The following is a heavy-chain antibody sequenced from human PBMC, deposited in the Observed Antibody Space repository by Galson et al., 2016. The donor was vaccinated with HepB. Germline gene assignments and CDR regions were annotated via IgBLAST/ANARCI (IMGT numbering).Heavy chain of an antibody. CDR2: ISDDERNK. D-gene: IGHD6-13*01. V-gene: IGHV3-30*03. CDR1: GFTFSSYA. CDR3: ARDLHGSRSIDY. Sequence: SLRLSCAASGFTFSSYAMHWVRKAPGKGLEWVAAISDDERNKYYGDAAKGRFAISRDQSKNTVFLQMNSLRAEYTAVYYCARDLHGSRSIDYWGQGTLVTVSS. J-gene: IGHJ4*02.